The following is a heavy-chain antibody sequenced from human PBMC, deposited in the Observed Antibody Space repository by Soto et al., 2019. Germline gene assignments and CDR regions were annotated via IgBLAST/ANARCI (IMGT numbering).Heavy chain of an antibody. CDR2: ITGGGAGT. CDR1: GFTFNNYA. V-gene: IGHV3-23*01. CDR3: AKCFRNYAADNSDN. Sequence: EVQLLESGGGLVQPGGSLRLSCAASGFTFNNYAMSWVRQAPGKGLEWVSTITGGGAGTYYADSVKGRFTISRENSDTVLYLHMNSRRVEDTARYYCAKCFRNYAADNSDNWGQGSLVTVSS. J-gene: IGHJ4*02. D-gene: IGHD3-16*01.